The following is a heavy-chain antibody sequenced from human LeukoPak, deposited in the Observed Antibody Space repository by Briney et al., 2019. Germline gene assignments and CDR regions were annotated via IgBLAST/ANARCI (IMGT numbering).Heavy chain of an antibody. V-gene: IGHV4-59*01. J-gene: IGHJ6*03. CDR2: IYYSGST. CDR1: GGSISSYY. Sequence: SETLSLTCTVSGGSISSYYWSWIRQPPRKELEWIGYIYYSGSTNYNPSLKSRVTISVDTSKNQFSLKLSSVTAADTAVYYCAGGYCSSTSCYGVYYYYMDVWGKGTTITVSS. CDR3: AGGYCSSTSCYGVYYYYMDV. D-gene: IGHD2-2*01.